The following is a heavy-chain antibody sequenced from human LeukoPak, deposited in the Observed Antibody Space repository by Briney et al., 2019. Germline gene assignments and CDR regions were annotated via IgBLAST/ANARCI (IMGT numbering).Heavy chain of an antibody. D-gene: IGHD6-19*01. V-gene: IGHV1-8*02. CDR1: GYTFTCYY. Sequence: ASVKVSCKASGYTFTCYYMDWVRQATGQGLEWMGWMDPKTGDTGSAQKFQGRVTFTRDTSLSTAYMVLSTLRSDDTGVYYCVRFAKSAWYYFDSWGQGTLVTVSS. CDR2: MDPKTGDT. CDR3: VRFAKSAWYYFDS. J-gene: IGHJ4*02.